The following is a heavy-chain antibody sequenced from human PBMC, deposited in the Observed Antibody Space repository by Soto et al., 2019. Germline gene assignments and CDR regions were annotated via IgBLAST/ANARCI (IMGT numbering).Heavy chain of an antibody. CDR2: IYYSGST. J-gene: IGHJ6*03. Sequence: SETLSLTCTVSGGSISSYYWSWIRQPPGKGLEWIGYIYYSGSTNYNPSLKSRVTISVDTSKNQFSLKLSSVTAADTAVYYCASTIFGVEDYYYYMDVWGKGTTVTVSS. V-gene: IGHV4-59*01. CDR3: ASTIFGVEDYYYYMDV. D-gene: IGHD3-3*01. CDR1: GGSISSYY.